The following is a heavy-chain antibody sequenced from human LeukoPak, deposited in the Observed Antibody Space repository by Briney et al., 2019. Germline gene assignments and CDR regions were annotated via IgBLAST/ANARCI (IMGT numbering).Heavy chain of an antibody. V-gene: IGHV1-24*01. J-gene: IGHJ4*02. CDR1: GYTLTELS. CDR2: FDPEDGET. CDR3: ATDPSSGYDTDY. D-gene: IGHD5-12*01. Sequence: ASVKVSCKVSGYTLTELSMHWVRQAPGKGLERMGGFDPEDGETIYAQKFQGRVTMTEDTSTDTAYMELSSLRSEDTVVYYCATDPSSGYDTDYWGQGTLVTVSS.